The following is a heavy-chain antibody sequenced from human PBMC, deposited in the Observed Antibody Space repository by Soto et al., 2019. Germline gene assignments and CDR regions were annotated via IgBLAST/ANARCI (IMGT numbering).Heavy chain of an antibody. Sequence: GGSLRLSCAASGFTFSNAWMSWVRQAPGKGLEWVGRIKSKTDGGTTDYAAPVKGRFTISRDDSKNTLYLQMNSLKTEDTAVYYCTTHYGDPYYYYYYYMDVWGKGTTVTVSS. D-gene: IGHD4-17*01. CDR2: IKSKTDGGTT. CDR1: GFTFSNAW. J-gene: IGHJ6*03. V-gene: IGHV3-15*01. CDR3: TTHYGDPYYYYYYYMDV.